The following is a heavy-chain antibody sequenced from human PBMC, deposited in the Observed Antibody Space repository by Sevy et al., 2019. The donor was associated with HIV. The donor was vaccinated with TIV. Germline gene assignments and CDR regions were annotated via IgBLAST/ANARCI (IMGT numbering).Heavy chain of an antibody. J-gene: IGHJ5*02. V-gene: IGHV4-59*01. CDR2: IYYSGST. CDR1: GGSISSYY. D-gene: IGHD6-19*01. Sequence: SETLSLTCTVSGGSISSYYWSWIRQPPGKGLEWIGYIYYSGSTNYNPSLKSRVTISVDTSKNQFSPKLSSVTAADTAVYYCARDRGAVAGHGINWFDPWGQGTLVTVSS. CDR3: ARDRGAVAGHGINWFDP.